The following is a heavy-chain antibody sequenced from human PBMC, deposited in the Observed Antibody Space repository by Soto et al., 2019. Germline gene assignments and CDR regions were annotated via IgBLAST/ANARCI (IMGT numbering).Heavy chain of an antibody. V-gene: IGHV3-66*04. CDR3: ARQCGGGCSNDFDL. CDR1: GFTVSSNF. CDR2: LYPGPGT. D-gene: IGHD2-21*01. Sequence: HLVESGGGLVQPGGSLRLSCAASGFTVSSNFMNWVRQSPGKGLEWLAVLYPGPGTYYSDSVKDRFTISRDNSKNTLFLQLDGLRAEDTAIYYCARQCGGGCSNDFDLWGQGTVVTVSP. J-gene: IGHJ3*01.